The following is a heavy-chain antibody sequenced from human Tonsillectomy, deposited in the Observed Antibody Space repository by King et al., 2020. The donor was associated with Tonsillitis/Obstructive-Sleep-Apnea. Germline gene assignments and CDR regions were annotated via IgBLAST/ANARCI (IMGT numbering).Heavy chain of an antibody. J-gene: IGHJ5*02. CDR1: GYTFSNYA. Sequence: QLVQSGSELKKPGASVKVSCKASGYTFSNYAMNWVRQAPGQGLEWMGWIDPNTGNPTYAQGFPGRFFFSLDTPVNTAYLQISSLKVEDTAVYYCARDRGHCSGGSCYPKRAWFDPWGQGTLVTVSS. CDR3: ARDRGHCSGGSCYPKRAWFDP. V-gene: IGHV7-4-1*02. D-gene: IGHD2-15*01. CDR2: IDPNTGNP.